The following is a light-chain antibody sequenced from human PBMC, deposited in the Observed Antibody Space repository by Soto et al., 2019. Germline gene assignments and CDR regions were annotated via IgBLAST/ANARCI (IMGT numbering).Light chain of an antibody. CDR1: QDISSS. J-gene: IGKJ5*01. V-gene: IGKV1-33*01. CDR2: DAS. CDR3: QQYHNLPPKIT. Sequence: DSQMHQSPPSLSASVEDRGTVTCQTSQDISSSLNWYQQKPGKAPKALVYDASSLETGVPSRFSGSGSGTDFTVTISSLQPEDIAIHYCQQYHNLPPKITFGQGTRLEI.